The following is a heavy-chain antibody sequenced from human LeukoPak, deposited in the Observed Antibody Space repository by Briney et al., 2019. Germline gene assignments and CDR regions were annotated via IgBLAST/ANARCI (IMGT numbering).Heavy chain of an antibody. CDR1: GFTFSSYW. D-gene: IGHD6-25*01. CDR3: ARDLPASYYYYYYMDV. CDR2: IKQDGSER. V-gene: IGHV3-7*01. Sequence: GGSLRLSCAASGFTFSSYWMYWVRQAPGKGLEWVANIKQDGSERYYVDSVKGRFTISRDNANNPLYLQMNSLRAEDTAVYYCARDLPASYYYYYYMDVWGKGTTVTVSS. J-gene: IGHJ6*03.